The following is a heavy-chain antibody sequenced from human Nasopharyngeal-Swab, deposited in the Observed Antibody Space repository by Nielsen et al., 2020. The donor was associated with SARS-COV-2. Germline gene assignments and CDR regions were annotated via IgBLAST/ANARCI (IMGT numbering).Heavy chain of an antibody. V-gene: IGHV3-13*01. Sequence: GGSLRLSCAASGFTFSSYDMHWVRQATGKGLEWVSAIGTAGDTYYPGSVKGRFTISRENAKNSLYLQMNSLRAGDTAVYYCARDQGSGSYGAFDIWGQGTMVTVSS. D-gene: IGHD1-26*01. CDR2: IGTAGDT. CDR3: ARDQGSGSYGAFDI. J-gene: IGHJ3*02. CDR1: GFTFSSYD.